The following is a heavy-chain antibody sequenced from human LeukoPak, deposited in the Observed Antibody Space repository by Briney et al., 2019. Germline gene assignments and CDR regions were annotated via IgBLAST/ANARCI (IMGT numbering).Heavy chain of an antibody. V-gene: IGHV1-2*02. CDR2: INPNSGGT. Sequence: GASVKVSCKASGYTFTSYTIHWVRQAPGQRLEWMGWINPNSGGTNYAQKFQGRVTMTRDTSISTAYMELSRLRSDDTAVYYCARVLLWFGEPHDAFDIWGQGTMVTVSS. D-gene: IGHD3-10*01. CDR1: GYTFTSYT. J-gene: IGHJ3*02. CDR3: ARVLLWFGEPHDAFDI.